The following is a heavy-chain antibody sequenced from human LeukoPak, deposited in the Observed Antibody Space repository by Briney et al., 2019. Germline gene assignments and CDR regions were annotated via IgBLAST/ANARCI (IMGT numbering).Heavy chain of an antibody. V-gene: IGHV3-48*04. CDR1: GFTFSSYS. D-gene: IGHD3-9*01. J-gene: IGHJ3*02. Sequence: PGGSLRLSCAASGFTFSSYSMNWVRQAPGKGLEWVSYISGSSATIYYADSVKGRFTISRDNAKNSLYLQMNSLRAEDTAVYYCARPNSPSYYDILTGINAFDIWGQGTMVTVSS. CDR3: ARPNSPSYYDILTGINAFDI. CDR2: ISGSSATI.